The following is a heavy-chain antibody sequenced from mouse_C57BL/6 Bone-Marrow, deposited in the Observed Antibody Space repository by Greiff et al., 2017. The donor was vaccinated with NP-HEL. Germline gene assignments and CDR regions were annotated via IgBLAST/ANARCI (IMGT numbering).Heavy chain of an antibody. CDR2: INPNNGGT. CDR1: GYTFTDYY. V-gene: IGHV1-26*01. Sequence: VQLQQSGPELVKPGASVKISCKASGYTFTDYYMNWVKQSHGKSLEWIGDINPNNGGTSYNQKFKGKATLTVDKSSSTAYMELRSLTSEDSAVYYCARTYGNYPYAMDYWGQGTSVTVSS. CDR3: ARTYGNYPYAMDY. D-gene: IGHD2-1*01. J-gene: IGHJ4*01.